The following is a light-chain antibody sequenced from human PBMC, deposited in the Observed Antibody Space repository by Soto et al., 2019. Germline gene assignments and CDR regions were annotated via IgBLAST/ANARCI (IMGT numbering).Light chain of an antibody. CDR3: AAWDGSLNVVL. CDR1: SSNIGTNT. J-gene: IGLJ3*02. V-gene: IGLV1-44*01. CDR2: SSN. Sequence: QSVLTQPPSASGTPGQRVTISCSGSSSNIGTNTVNWYQQFPRSAPKLLMYSSNQRPSGVPDRFSGSKSGTSASLAISGLQSEDGADYYCAAWDGSLNVVLFGGGTKVTVL.